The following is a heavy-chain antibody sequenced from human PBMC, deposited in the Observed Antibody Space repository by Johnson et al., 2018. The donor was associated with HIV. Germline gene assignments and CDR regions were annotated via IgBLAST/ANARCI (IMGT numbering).Heavy chain of an antibody. CDR3: ARGGVVHDAFDM. V-gene: IGHV3-30*02. CDR1: GFTFSSYG. CDR2: IRYDGSNK. D-gene: IGHD2-2*01. Sequence: VQLVESGGGVVQPGGSLRLSCAASGFTFSSYGMHWVRQAPGKGLEWVAFIRYDGSNKYYADSVKGRFTLSRDNSKNTLYLQLSSLRTEDTAVFYCARGGVVHDAFDMWGQGTMVTVSS. J-gene: IGHJ3*02.